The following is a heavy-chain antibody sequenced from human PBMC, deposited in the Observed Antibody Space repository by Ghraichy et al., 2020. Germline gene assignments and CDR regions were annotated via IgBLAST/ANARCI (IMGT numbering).Heavy chain of an antibody. CDR3: AREWDVKSFDL. CDR2: IKPDTGET. V-gene: IGHV1-2*02. J-gene: IGHJ4*02. D-gene: IGHD1-26*01. Sequence: GWIKPDTGETNYARKFQGRVTMTRDTSTSTVFMELSSLRSDDAAGYYCAREWDVKSFDLWGQGTLV.